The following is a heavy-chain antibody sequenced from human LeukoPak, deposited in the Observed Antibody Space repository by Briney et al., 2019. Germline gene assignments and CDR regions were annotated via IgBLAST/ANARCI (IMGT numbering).Heavy chain of an antibody. V-gene: IGHV3-21*01. CDR1: GFTFSSYS. CDR3: ARVVYYYDSSGYSWDV. Sequence: PGGSLRLSCAASGFTFSSYSMNWVRQAPGKGLEWVSSISSSSSYIYYADSVKGRFTISRDNAKNSLYLQMNSLRAEATAVYYCARVVYYYDSSGYSWDVWGQGTTVTVSS. D-gene: IGHD3-22*01. CDR2: ISSSSSYI. J-gene: IGHJ6*02.